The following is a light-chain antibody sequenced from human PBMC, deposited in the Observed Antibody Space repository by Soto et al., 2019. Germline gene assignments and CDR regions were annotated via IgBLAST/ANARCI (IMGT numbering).Light chain of an antibody. Sequence: QSALTQPASVSGSPGQSITTSCTGTSSDVGSYNLVSWYQQHPGKAPKLMIYEVSKRPSGVSNRFSGSKSGNTASLTISGLQAEDEADYYCCSYAGSSTSLYVFGTGTKVTVL. J-gene: IGLJ1*01. CDR1: SSDVGSYNL. CDR3: CSYAGSSTSLYV. V-gene: IGLV2-23*02. CDR2: EVS.